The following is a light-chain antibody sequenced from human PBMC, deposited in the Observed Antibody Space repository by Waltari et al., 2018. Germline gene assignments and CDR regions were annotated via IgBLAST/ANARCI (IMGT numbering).Light chain of an antibody. CDR3: SSYITTNTLEL. CDR2: DVS. V-gene: IGLV2-14*03. Sequence: QSALTQPASVSGSPGQSITISCTGTSSDVGSYNYVSWYQQHPGKAPKLMIYDVSYRPAGGSNRFSGSKSGNTASLTISGLQAEDEADYYCSSYITTNTLELFGGGTSLTVL. CDR1: SSDVGSYNY. J-gene: IGLJ2*01.